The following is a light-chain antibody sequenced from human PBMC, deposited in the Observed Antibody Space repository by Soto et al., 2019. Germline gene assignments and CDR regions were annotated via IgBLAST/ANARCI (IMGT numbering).Light chain of an antibody. V-gene: IGKV1-39*01. CDR2: AAT. CDR3: QQYNNWVT. J-gene: IGKJ4*01. CDR1: QSIGSY. Sequence: DIQMTQSPSSLSASVGDRVTITCRASQSIGSYLHWYQQKPRTAPKLLIYAATTLQSGVPSRFSGSGSGTAFTLTISSLQPEDFVVYYCQQYNNWVTFGGGTKVDLK.